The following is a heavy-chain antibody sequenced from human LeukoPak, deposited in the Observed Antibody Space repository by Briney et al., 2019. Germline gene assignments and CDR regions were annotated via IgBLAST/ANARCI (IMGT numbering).Heavy chain of an antibody. CDR2: ISYDGSNK. CDR1: GFTFSSHA. D-gene: IGHD5-12*01. Sequence: PGGSLRLSCAASGFTFSSHAMPWVRQAPGKGLEWVAVISYDGSNKYYADSVKGRFTISRDNSKNTLYLQMNSLRAEDTAVYYCARAGYSGYDYHFDYWGQGTLVTVSS. J-gene: IGHJ4*02. V-gene: IGHV3-30-3*01. CDR3: ARAGYSGYDYHFDY.